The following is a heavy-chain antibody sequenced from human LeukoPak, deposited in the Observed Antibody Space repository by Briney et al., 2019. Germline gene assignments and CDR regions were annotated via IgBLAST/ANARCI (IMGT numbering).Heavy chain of an antibody. CDR3: ARVQLERLDY. J-gene: IGHJ4*02. D-gene: IGHD1-1*01. Sequence: GGSLRLSCAASAFTLSDYYMSWVRQAPGKGLEWVSYIGGSSSYTNYADSVEGRSTISRDNAKNSLFLQMNSLRVEDTAVYYCARVQLERLDYWGQGTLVTVSS. V-gene: IGHV3-11*05. CDR1: AFTLSDYY. CDR2: IGGSSSYT.